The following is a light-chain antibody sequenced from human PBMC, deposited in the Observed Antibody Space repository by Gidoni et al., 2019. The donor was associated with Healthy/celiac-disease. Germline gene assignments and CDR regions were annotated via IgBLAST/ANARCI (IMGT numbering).Light chain of an antibody. CDR3: QQYNNWPPYT. V-gene: IGKV3-15*01. CDR2: GAS. CDR1: QSVSSN. J-gene: IGKJ2*01. Sequence: EIVMTQSTATLSVSPGERATLSCRASQSVSSNLAWYQQKPGQAPRLLIYGASTRATGIPARFSGSGSGTEFTLTISSLQSEDFAVYSCQQYNNWPPYTFGQGTKLEIK.